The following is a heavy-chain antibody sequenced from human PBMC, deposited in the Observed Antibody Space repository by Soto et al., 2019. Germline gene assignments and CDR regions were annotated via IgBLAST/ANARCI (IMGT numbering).Heavy chain of an antibody. CDR1: GGSLSGYY. CDR2: INHSGST. Sequence: PSETLSLTCAVYGGSLSGYYWSWIRQPPGKGLEWIGEINHSGSTNYNPSLKSRVTISVDTSKNQFSLKLSSVTAADTAVYYCARWGHYYDSSGYYSRTFDYWGQGTLVTVSS. V-gene: IGHV4-34*01. D-gene: IGHD3-22*01. J-gene: IGHJ4*02. CDR3: ARWGHYYDSSGYYSRTFDY.